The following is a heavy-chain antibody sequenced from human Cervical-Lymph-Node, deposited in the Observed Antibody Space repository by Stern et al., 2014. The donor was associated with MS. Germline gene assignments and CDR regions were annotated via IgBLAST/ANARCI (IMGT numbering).Heavy chain of an antibody. J-gene: IGHJ4*02. D-gene: IGHD2-8*02. Sequence: QVQLQESGPGLVKPSETLSLTCAVSGDSISSYTHYWAWIRQPPGKGLEWIGSVYYSGATYYTPPLKSPVTIPGATSKNHFPLGLTSVTAADTAVYYCAKHACTGAACPFDLWGQGTLVTVSS. CDR3: AKHACTGAACPFDL. V-gene: IGHV4-39*01. CDR2: VYYSGAT. CDR1: GDSISSYTHY.